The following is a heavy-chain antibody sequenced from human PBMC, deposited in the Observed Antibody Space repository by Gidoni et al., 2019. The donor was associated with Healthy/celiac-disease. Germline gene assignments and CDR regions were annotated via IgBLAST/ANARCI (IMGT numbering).Heavy chain of an antibody. Sequence: EVQLVESGGGLVKPGGSLRLACAASGFTFSNAWMSWVRQAPGKGLEWVGRSKSKTEGGTTDYAAPVKGRFTISRDDSKNTLYLQMNSLKTEDTAVYYCTTSIIADLDYWGQGTLVTVSS. D-gene: IGHD6-13*01. CDR1: GFTFSNAW. J-gene: IGHJ4*02. CDR3: TTSIIADLDY. V-gene: IGHV3-15*01. CDR2: SKSKTEGGTT.